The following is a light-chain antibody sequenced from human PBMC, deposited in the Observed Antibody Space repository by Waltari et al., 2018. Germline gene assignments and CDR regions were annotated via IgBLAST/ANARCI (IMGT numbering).Light chain of an antibody. J-gene: IGLJ3*02. CDR2: DVT. V-gene: IGLV2-11*01. CDR1: NSDVGAYNY. CDR3: CSYARIYIIWV. Sequence: QSALTQPRSVSGSPGQSVTISCTGTNSDVGAYNYVSWYQHHPGKAPKVMIYDVTKRPSVVPAPFSVSKSVYTASLTISCLHAEDEADYYFCSYARIYIIWVLGGGTKLTVL.